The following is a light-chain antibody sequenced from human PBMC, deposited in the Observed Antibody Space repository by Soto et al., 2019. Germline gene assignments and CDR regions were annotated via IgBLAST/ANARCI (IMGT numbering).Light chain of an antibody. CDR1: QGISTY. CDR2: GAS. J-gene: IGKJ2*01. CDR3: QQLNSDWYA. V-gene: IGKV1-9*01. Sequence: DIQLTQSPSFLSASVGDRVTITCRASQGISTYLAWYLQRPGKAPKLLIYGASTLQSGVPSRFSGSGSGTEFTLPIGSLQPEEFVAYYCQQLNSDWYAFGQGTKLEIK.